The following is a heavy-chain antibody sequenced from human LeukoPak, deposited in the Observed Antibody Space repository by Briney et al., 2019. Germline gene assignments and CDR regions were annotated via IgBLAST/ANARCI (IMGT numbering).Heavy chain of an antibody. V-gene: IGHV4-59*01. CDR3: ARGGSGSYLGPYYFDY. Sequence: SETLSLTCTVSGGSISSYYWSWIRQPPGKGLEWIGYIYYSGSTNYNPSLKSRVTISVDTSKNQFSLKLSSVTAADTAVYYCARGGSGSYLGPYYFDYWGQGTLVTVSS. J-gene: IGHJ4*02. CDR2: IYYSGST. CDR1: GGSISSYY. D-gene: IGHD1-26*01.